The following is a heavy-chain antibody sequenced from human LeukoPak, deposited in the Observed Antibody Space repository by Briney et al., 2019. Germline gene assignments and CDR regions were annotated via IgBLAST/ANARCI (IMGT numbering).Heavy chain of an antibody. CDR1: GGTFGSYA. D-gene: IGHD6-6*01. J-gene: IGHJ6*03. CDR2: IIPIFGTA. V-gene: IGHV1-69*13. CDR3: ARDLGEYSSSPGYYYMDV. Sequence: SVKVSCKASGGTFGSYAISWVRQAPGQGLEWMGGIIPIFGTANYAQKFQGRVTITADESTSTAYMELSSLRSEDTAVYYCARDLGEYSSSPGYYYMDVWGKGTTVTVSS.